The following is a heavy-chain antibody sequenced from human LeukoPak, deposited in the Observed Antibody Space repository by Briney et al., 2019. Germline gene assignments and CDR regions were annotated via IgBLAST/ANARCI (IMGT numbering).Heavy chain of an antibody. CDR1: GFTFSSYE. CDR2: ISSSGSTI. J-gene: IGHJ4*02. CDR3: ARDSNWAFDY. V-gene: IGHV3-48*03. Sequence: PGGSLRLSCAASGFTFSSYEMNWVRQATGKGLEWVSYISSSGSTIKYRDSVKGRFTISRDNAKNSLYLQMNSLRDEDTAVYYCARDSNWAFDYWGQGTLVTVSS. D-gene: IGHD1-1*01.